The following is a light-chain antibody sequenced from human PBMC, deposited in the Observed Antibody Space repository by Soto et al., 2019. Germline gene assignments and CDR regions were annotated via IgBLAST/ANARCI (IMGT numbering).Light chain of an antibody. CDR1: SNDAGGYYL. CDR3: CSYAGHSTYV. CDR2: EDT. J-gene: IGLJ1*01. V-gene: IGLV2-23*01. Sequence: QSAPTQPASVSGSPGQSITISCTGVSNDAGGYYLVSWYQQHPGQAPKLIIYEDTKRPSGVSSRFSGSTSDHTPSLTISGLQAADEADYYCCSYAGHSTYVFAGGTKLTVL.